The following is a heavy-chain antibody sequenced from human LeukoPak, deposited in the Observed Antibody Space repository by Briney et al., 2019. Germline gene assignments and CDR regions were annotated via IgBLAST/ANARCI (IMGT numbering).Heavy chain of an antibody. CDR2: ISSSGSSI. D-gene: IGHD6-19*01. V-gene: IGHV3-11*01. CDR1: GFTFSDYY. CDR3: ARDAYSNGWYLLDY. J-gene: IGHJ4*02. Sequence: PGGSLRLSCAASGFTFSDYYMNWIRQAPGKGLEWVSYISSSGSSISDADSVKGRFTISRDNAKNSLYLQMNSLRAEDTAVYYCARDAYSNGWYLLDYWGQGTLVTVSS.